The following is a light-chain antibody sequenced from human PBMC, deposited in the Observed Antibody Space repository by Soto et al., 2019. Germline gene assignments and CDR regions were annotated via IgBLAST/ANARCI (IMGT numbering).Light chain of an antibody. CDR2: KAS. J-gene: IGKJ1*01. CDR1: QSISSW. CDR3: QQYSANSPWT. Sequence: DLQMTQSPSTLSASVGDRVTITCRASQSISSWLAWYQQKPGKAPKVLIYKASSLESGVPSRFSGSGSGTEFTLTISSLQTEDFATYYCQQYSANSPWTFGQGTKVEIK. V-gene: IGKV1-5*03.